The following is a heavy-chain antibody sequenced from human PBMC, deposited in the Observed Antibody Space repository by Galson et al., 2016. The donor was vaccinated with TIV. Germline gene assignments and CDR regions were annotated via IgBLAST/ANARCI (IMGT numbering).Heavy chain of an antibody. V-gene: IGHV3-23*01. J-gene: IGHJ3*01. CDR3: AKRKKYGVDAFDL. Sequence: SLRLSCAASGFTFSTYAMNWVRQAPGKGLEWVSGIVGTGGTTYYADSVKGRFTISRDNSKNTLYLQMNSLRAEDTAVYYCAKRKKYGVDAFDLWGHGTLVTVSS. CDR2: IVGTGGTT. D-gene: IGHD4-17*01. CDR1: GFTFSTYA.